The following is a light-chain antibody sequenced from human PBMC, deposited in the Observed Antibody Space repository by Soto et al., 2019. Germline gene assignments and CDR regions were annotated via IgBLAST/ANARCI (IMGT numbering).Light chain of an antibody. Sequence: QSVLTHPASVSGPPGQSITISCTGTSSDVGSYNLVSWYQQHPGKAPKLMIYEGSKRPSGVSNRFSGSKSGNTASLTISGLQAEDEADYYCCSYAGSSLYVFGTGTKVTVL. V-gene: IGLV2-23*01. J-gene: IGLJ1*01. CDR1: SSDVGSYNL. CDR3: CSYAGSSLYV. CDR2: EGS.